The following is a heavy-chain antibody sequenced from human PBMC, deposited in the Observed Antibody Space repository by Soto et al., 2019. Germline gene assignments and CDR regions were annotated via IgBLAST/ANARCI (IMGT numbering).Heavy chain of an antibody. CDR2: IYHSGNT. D-gene: IGHD6-13*01. Sequence: SETLSLTCTVSGGSITTGGSYWSWIRQHRGKGLEWIGNIYHSGNTYYNPSLKSRLTISVATSKNQFSLKLTSVTAADTAVYYCARQSTGYSVEVDYWGQGTLVSVSS. J-gene: IGHJ4*02. CDR1: GGSITTGGSY. V-gene: IGHV4-30-4*08. CDR3: ARQSTGYSVEVDY.